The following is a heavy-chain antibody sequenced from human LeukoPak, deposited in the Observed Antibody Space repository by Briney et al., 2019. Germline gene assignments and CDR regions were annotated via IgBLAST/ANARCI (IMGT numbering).Heavy chain of an antibody. D-gene: IGHD3-10*01. Sequence: MSSETLSLTCTVSGGSISSSSYYWGWLRQPPGKGLEWIGSIYYSGSTYYNPSLKSRVTISVDTSKNQFSLKLSSVTAADTAVYYCARLLWFGEGNWFDPWGQGTLVTVSS. CDR1: GGSISSSSYY. CDR2: IYYSGST. J-gene: IGHJ5*02. V-gene: IGHV4-39*01. CDR3: ARLLWFGEGNWFDP.